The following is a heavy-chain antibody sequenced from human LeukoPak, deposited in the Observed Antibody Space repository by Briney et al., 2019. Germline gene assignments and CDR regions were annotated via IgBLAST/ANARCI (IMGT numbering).Heavy chain of an antibody. CDR3: ARRFDS. CDR1: GFSFTAYS. V-gene: IGHV3-48*01. J-gene: IGHJ4*02. Sequence: GGSLRLSCAASGFSFTAYSMNWVRQAPGGGLEWISYIGPGGDIYYADSVTGRFTVSRDTTKNSLYLQMNGLRLEDTAVYYCARRFDSWGQGTLVTVSS. CDR2: IGPGGDI.